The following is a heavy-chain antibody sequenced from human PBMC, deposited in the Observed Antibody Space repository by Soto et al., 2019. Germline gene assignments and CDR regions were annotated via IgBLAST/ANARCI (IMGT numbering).Heavy chain of an antibody. D-gene: IGHD3-10*01. CDR1: GGSISSYY. Sequence: PSETLSLTCTVSGGSISSYYWSWIRQHPGKGLEWIGYIYYSGSTYYNPSLKSRVTISVDTSKNQFSLKLSSVTAADTAVYYCARGVVKRSRGVIWTKGWFDPWGQGTLVTVSS. J-gene: IGHJ5*02. CDR2: IYYSGST. CDR3: ARGVVKRSRGVIWTKGWFDP. V-gene: IGHV4-59*12.